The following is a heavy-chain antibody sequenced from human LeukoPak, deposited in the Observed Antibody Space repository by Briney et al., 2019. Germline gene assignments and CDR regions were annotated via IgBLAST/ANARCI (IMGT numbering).Heavy chain of an antibody. CDR2: INSDGSST. CDR3: ARGRITMVQGVIITSYYFDY. CDR1: GFTFSSYR. J-gene: IGHJ4*02. Sequence: SGGSLRLSCAASGFTFSSYRMRWVRQAPGKGLVWVSRINSDGSSTIYADSVKGRFTISRDNAKNTLYLQMNSLRAEDTAVYYCARGRITMVQGVIITSYYFDYWGQGTLVTVSS. D-gene: IGHD3-10*01. V-gene: IGHV3-74*01.